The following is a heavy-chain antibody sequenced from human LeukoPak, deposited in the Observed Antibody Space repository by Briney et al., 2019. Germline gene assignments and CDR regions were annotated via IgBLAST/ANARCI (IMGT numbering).Heavy chain of an antibody. CDR2: IYYSGRT. J-gene: IGHJ4*02. D-gene: IGHD3-9*01. Sequence: PSETLSLTCTVSGGSLTNYYWSWVRQSPAKGLEWMGFIYYSGRTYYNPSLKGRATISVDTSKNQFSLSLKSVTAADTAVYYCVRESDWLFDHWGQGTLVSVSS. CDR3: VRESDWLFDH. V-gene: IGHV4-59*01. CDR1: GGSLTNYY.